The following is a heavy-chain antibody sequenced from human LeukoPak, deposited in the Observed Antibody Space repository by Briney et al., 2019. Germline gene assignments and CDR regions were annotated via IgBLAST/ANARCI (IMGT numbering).Heavy chain of an antibody. J-gene: IGHJ5*02. CDR3: ARDFPMYNWKWFDP. CDR2: IIPIFGTA. Sequence: LVKVSCKASGGTFSSYAISWVRQAPGQGLEWMGGIIPIFGTANYAQKFQGRVTITTDESTSTAYMELSSLRSEDTAVYYCARDFPMYNWKWFDPWGQGTLVTVSS. D-gene: IGHD1-20*01. V-gene: IGHV1-69*05. CDR1: GGTFSSYA.